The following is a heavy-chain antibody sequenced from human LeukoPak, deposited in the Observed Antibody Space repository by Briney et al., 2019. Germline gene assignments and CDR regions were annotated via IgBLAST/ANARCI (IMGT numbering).Heavy chain of an antibody. D-gene: IGHD3-22*01. Sequence: GGSLRLSCAASGFTFSSYAMHWVRQAPGKGLEWVAVISYDGSNKYYADSVKGRFTISRDNSKNTLYLQMNSLRAEDTAVYYCAKEGDYYDSSGYFDYWGQGTLVTVSS. CDR2: ISYDGSNK. V-gene: IGHV3-30*04. CDR3: AKEGDYYDSSGYFDY. J-gene: IGHJ4*02. CDR1: GFTFSSYA.